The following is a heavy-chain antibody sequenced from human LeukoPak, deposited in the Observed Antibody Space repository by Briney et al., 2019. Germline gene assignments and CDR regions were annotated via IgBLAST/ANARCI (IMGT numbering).Heavy chain of an antibody. CDR3: VREGGDNSGYYHDY. Sequence: SETLSLTCTVSGASISSNNYFWGWIRQPPGKGLEWIGSIYYRGTTYYNPSLKSRVTISVDTSKNQFSVNLSSVTAADTAVYYCVREGGDNSGYYHDYWGQGTLVTVSS. D-gene: IGHD3-22*01. J-gene: IGHJ4*02. V-gene: IGHV4-39*07. CDR1: GASISSNNYF. CDR2: IYYRGTT.